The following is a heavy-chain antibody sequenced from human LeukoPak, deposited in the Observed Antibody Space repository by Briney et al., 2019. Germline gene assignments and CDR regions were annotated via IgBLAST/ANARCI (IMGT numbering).Heavy chain of an antibody. V-gene: IGHV4-39*07. Sequence: SETLSLTCTVSGGSISSSSYYWGWIRQPPGKGLEWIGSIYYSGSTYYNPSLKSRVTISVDTSKNQFSLKLSSVTAADTAVYYCASPTVLRTGSGSYSYWGQGTLVTVSS. CDR3: ASPTVLRTGSGSYSY. CDR2: IYYSGST. CDR1: GGSISSSSYY. J-gene: IGHJ4*02. D-gene: IGHD1-26*01.